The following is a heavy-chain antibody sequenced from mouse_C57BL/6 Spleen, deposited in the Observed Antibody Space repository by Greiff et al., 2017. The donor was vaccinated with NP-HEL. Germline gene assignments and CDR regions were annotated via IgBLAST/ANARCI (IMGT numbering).Heavy chain of an antibody. D-gene: IGHD2-12*01. CDR2: IYPGDGDT. CDR3: ARSSYSAYAMDY. V-gene: IGHV1-82*01. J-gene: IGHJ4*01. Sequence: QVQLQQSGPELVKPGASVKISCKASGYAFSSSWMNWVKQRPGKGLEWIGRIYPGDGDTNYNGKFKGKATLTADKSSSTAYMQLSSLTSEDSAVYFCARSSYSAYAMDYWGQGTSVTVSS. CDR1: GYAFSSSW.